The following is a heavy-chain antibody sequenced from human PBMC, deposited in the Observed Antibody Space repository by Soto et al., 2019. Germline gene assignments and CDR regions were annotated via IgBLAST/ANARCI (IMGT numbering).Heavy chain of an antibody. CDR2: IIPTVGMA. D-gene: IGHD6-13*01. CDR1: GGTFSSNI. Sequence: QVQLVQSGAEVKKPGSSVKVSCKASGGTFSSNIISWVRQAPGQGLEWMGRIIPTVGMANYAQKFQGRVTISADKFTNTAYMELSSLRSEDSAVFFCASRVLGYSSSCSNFDIWGQGTMVIVSS. V-gene: IGHV1-69*02. CDR3: ASRVLGYSSSCSNFDI. J-gene: IGHJ3*02.